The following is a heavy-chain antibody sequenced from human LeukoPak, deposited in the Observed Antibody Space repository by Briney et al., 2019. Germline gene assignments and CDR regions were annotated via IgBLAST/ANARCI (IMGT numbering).Heavy chain of an antibody. J-gene: IGHJ4*02. CDR2: IYYSGST. CDR3: ARRGRNTYDSGYYFDY. Sequence: SETLSLTCTVSGGSISSSSYYWGWIRQPPGKGLEWIGSIYYSGSTYYNPSLKSRVTISIDTSKNHFSLNLASVTAADTALYYCARRGRNTYDSGYYFDYWGQGTLVTVSS. CDR1: GGSISSSSYY. D-gene: IGHD3-10*01. V-gene: IGHV4-39*02.